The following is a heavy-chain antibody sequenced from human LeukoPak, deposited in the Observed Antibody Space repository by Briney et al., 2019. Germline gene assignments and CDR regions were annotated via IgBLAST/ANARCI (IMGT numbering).Heavy chain of an antibody. CDR3: ARHPPKSFFDY. Sequence: PSETLSLTCTVSGGSISSYYWSWIRQPPGKGLEWIAYIYYSGSTNYNPSLKSRVTISVDTSKNQFSLKLSSVTAADTAVYYCARHPPKSFFDYWGQGTLVTVSP. J-gene: IGHJ4*02. D-gene: IGHD1-26*01. V-gene: IGHV4-59*08. CDR1: GGSISSYY. CDR2: IYYSGST.